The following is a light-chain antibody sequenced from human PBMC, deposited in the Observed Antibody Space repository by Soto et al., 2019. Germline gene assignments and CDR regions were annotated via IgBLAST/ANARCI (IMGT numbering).Light chain of an antibody. CDR1: QSVSRW. Sequence: QMTQSPSTLSASVGDRVTITCRATQSVSRWLAWYQQQPGRAPKVLIYKASTLESGVPSRFSSSGSRKEFTLTISILQAEDFVIYYWQQDENYWTFGQGTKVDIK. CDR2: KAS. V-gene: IGKV1-5*03. CDR3: QQDENYWT. J-gene: IGKJ1*01.